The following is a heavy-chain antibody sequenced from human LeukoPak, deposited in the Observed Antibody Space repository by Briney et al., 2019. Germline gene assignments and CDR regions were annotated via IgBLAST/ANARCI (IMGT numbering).Heavy chain of an antibody. V-gene: IGHV3-30*18. J-gene: IGHJ4*02. Sequence: GGSLRLSCAASGFTFSSYAMHWVRQAPGKGLEWVAFVSHDGRTQYYVDSVKGRFTISRDNSKNTLYLQMNSLRTEDTALYYCAKTSSDYGERFEHWGQGTLVTVSS. D-gene: IGHD4-17*01. CDR2: VSHDGRTQ. CDR1: GFTFSSYA. CDR3: AKTSSDYGERFEH.